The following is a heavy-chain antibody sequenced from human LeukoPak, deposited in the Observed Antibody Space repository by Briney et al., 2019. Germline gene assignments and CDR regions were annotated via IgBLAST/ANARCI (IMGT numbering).Heavy chain of an antibody. D-gene: IGHD3-10*01. Sequence: GGSLRLSCAASGLTFSSYAMSWVRQAPGKGLEWVSAISGSGGSTYYADSVKGRFTISRDNSKNTLYLQMNSLRAEDTAVYYCAKSDRYYYGSGSSIDYWGQGTLVTVSS. J-gene: IGHJ4*02. CDR1: GLTFSSYA. CDR2: ISGSGGST. V-gene: IGHV3-23*01. CDR3: AKSDRYYYGSGSSIDY.